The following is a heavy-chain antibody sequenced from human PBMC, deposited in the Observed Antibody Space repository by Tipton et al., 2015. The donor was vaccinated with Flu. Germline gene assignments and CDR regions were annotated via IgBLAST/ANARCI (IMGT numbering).Heavy chain of an antibody. CDR2: IYSSGST. J-gene: IGHJ3*02. CDR1: GGSISSHY. V-gene: IGHV4-59*11. D-gene: IGHD2-15*01. CDR3: ARGYCSGGNCYNAFDI. Sequence: TLSLTCNVSGGSISSHYWNWIRQPPGKGLEWIVYIYSSGSTNYNPSLKSRVTTSVDTSKNQFSLKLSSVTAADTAVYYCARGYCSGGNCYNAFDIWGQGKMVTVSS.